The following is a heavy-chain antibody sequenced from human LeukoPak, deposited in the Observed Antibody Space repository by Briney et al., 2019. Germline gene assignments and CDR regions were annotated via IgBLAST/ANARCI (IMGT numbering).Heavy chain of an antibody. J-gene: IGHJ4*01. V-gene: IGHV2-70*04. CDR2: IDWDDDK. Sequence: SGPALVKPTQTLTLTRTFSGFSLSASGMRVSWIRQPPGNALEWLARIDWDDDKYYSTSLKTRLTISKDTSKNQVVLTMTNMDPVDTATYYCARILSLRFTYYFDYGGQGTLVSVSS. D-gene: IGHD3-3*01. CDR3: ARILSLRFTYYFDY. CDR1: GFSLSASGMR.